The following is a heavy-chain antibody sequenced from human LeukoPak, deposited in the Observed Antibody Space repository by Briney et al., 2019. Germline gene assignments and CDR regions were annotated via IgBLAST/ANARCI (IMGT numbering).Heavy chain of an antibody. CDR3: ARALSYSYGSMDF. Sequence: PGGSLRLSCAASVFTFSSYSMNWVRQAPGKGLEWVSSTSSGSKYIYNADSVKGRFTISRDNAKNSLYLQMNSLRAEDTAVYYCARALSYSYGSMDFWGQGTLVIVSS. CDR2: TSSGSKYI. J-gene: IGHJ4*02. D-gene: IGHD5-18*01. CDR1: VFTFSSYS. V-gene: IGHV3-21*01.